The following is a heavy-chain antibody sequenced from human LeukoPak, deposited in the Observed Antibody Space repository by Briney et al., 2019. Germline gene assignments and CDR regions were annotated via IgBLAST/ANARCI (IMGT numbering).Heavy chain of an antibody. CDR3: ASGETGTYKN. CDR1: GGTFSSYA. D-gene: IGHD1-7*01. Sequence: SVKVSCKASGGTFSSYAISWVRQAPGQGLEWMGGIITIFGTANYAQKFQGRVTITADESTSTAYMELSSLRSEDTAMYYCASGETGTYKNWGQGTLVTVSS. CDR2: IITIFGTA. V-gene: IGHV1-69*13. J-gene: IGHJ4*02.